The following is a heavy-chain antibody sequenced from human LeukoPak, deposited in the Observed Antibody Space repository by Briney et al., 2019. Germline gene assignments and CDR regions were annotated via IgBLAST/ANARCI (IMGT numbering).Heavy chain of an antibody. CDR2: IKQDGNQN. V-gene: IGHV3-7*01. Sequence: GGSLRLSCVASGFTFSTYWMTWVRQAPGKGLEWVANIKQDGNQNYYVDSVRGRFTISRDNSKNSLYLQMDSLRVNDTAVYYCARDVEMFSTTWSDAFDIWGQGTMVTVSS. J-gene: IGHJ3*02. D-gene: IGHD6-13*01. CDR1: GFTFSTYW. CDR3: ARDVEMFSTTWSDAFDI.